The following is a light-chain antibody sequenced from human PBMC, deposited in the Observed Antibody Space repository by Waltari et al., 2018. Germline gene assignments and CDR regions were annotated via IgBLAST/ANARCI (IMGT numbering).Light chain of an antibody. CDR3: MQALQRPLT. Sequence: DIVMTQSPLSLPVTPGEPASISCKSSRSLLHSSGYNYVDWYLQKPGQSPQLLLSLGSSRAAGVPDRCSGSGSGTDFTLKISRVEAEDVGVYDCMQALQRPLTFGGGTKVEIK. J-gene: IGKJ4*01. CDR2: LGS. CDR1: RSLLHSSGYNY. V-gene: IGKV2-28*01.